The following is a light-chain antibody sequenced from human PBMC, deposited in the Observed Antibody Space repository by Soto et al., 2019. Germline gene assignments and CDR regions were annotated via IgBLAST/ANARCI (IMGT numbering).Light chain of an antibody. J-gene: IGLJ1*01. Sequence: QSALTQPRSVSGSPGQSVTISCTGTSXDVGGYNCVSWYQQHPGKAPQLIIYDVTQRPSGVPDRFSGSKSGNTASLSISGLQAEDEADYYCCSHSASYTFVFGTGTKVTVL. CDR3: CSHSASYTFV. CDR2: DVT. V-gene: IGLV2-11*01. CDR1: SXDVGGYNC.